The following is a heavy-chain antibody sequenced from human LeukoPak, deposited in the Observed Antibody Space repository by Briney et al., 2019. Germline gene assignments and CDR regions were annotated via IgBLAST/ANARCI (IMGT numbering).Heavy chain of an antibody. V-gene: IGHV3-9*01. J-gene: IGHJ4*02. CDR1: GFTFDDYA. Sequence: GGSLRLSCAASGFTFDDYAMHWVRQAPGKGLEWVSGITWNSDSIGYADSVKGRFTISRDNAKNSLYLQMNSLRTEDTALYYCAKGPLYYYDSTGRIDYWGQGTLVTVSS. CDR2: ITWNSDSI. CDR3: AKGPLYYYDSTGRIDY. D-gene: IGHD3-22*01.